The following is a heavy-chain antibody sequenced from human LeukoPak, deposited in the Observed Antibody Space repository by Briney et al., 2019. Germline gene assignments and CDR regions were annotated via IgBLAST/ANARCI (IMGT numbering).Heavy chain of an antibody. Sequence: GGSLRLSCAASGFTFSMSWMTWVRQAPGKGLEWVASINGHGSEIHYVDYVKGRFTISRDNAKNSLYLQMNSLRTEDTAVYYCARERVRGALDYWGQGTLVTVSS. CDR1: GFTFSMSW. J-gene: IGHJ4*02. D-gene: IGHD3-16*01. V-gene: IGHV3-7*01. CDR3: ARERVRGALDY. CDR2: INGHGSEI.